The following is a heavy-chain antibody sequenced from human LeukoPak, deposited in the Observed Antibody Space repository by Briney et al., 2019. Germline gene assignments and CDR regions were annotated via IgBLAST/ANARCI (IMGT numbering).Heavy chain of an antibody. CDR2: IKEDGSAK. J-gene: IGHJ4*02. CDR1: GFAVSSYW. D-gene: IGHD4-17*01. CDR3: GRDSPGSGAYDFD. Sequence: GGSLRLSCAASGFAVSSYWMSWVRQAPGKGLEWVANIKEDGSAKYYVDSVNGRFTISRDNAKNSLYLQMNNLSAEDTAVYYCGRDSPGSGAYDFDWGQGTLVTVSS. V-gene: IGHV3-7*01.